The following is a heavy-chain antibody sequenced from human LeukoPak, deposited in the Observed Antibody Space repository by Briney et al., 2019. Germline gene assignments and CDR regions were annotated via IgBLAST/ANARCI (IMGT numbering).Heavy chain of an antibody. CDR3: ASTISGYSSSWYYYYYYMDV. J-gene: IGHJ6*03. V-gene: IGHV4-34*01. CDR1: SGSFSGYY. Sequence: SETLSLTCAVYSGSFSGYYWSWIRQPPGKGLEWIGEINHSGSTNYNPSLKSRVTISVDTSKNQFSPKLSSVTAADTAVYYCASTISGYSSSWYYYYYYMDVWGKGTTVTVSS. D-gene: IGHD6-13*01. CDR2: INHSGST.